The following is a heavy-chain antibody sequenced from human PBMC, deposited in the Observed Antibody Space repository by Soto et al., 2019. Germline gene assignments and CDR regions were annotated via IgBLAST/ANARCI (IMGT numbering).Heavy chain of an antibody. CDR2: IYYSGST. J-gene: IGHJ5*02. CDR1: GGSISSSSYY. Sequence: SETLSLTCTVSGGSISSSSYYWGWIRQPPGKGLEWIGSIYYSGSTYYNPSLKSRVTISVDTSKNQFSLKLTSVTAADTAVYYCARQTVDGWFDPWGQGTLVTVSS. CDR3: ARQTVDGWFDP. D-gene: IGHD4-17*01. V-gene: IGHV4-39*07.